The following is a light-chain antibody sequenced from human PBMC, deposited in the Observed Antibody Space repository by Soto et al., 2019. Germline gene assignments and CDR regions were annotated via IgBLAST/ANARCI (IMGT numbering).Light chain of an antibody. CDR1: RSNIGAGYD. CDR2: ANS. CDR3: QSYDSSLSGYV. V-gene: IGLV1-40*01. Sequence: QSVLTQPPSVSGAPGQRVTISCTGSRSNIGAGYDVHWYQQLPGTAPKLLIYANSIRPSGVPGRFSGSKSGTSASLAITGLQAEDEADYYCQSYDSSLSGYVFGTGTKVTVL. J-gene: IGLJ1*01.